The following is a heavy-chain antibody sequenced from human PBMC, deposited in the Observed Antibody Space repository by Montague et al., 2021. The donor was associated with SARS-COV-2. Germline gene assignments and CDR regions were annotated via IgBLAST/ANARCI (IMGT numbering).Heavy chain of an antibody. J-gene: IGHJ6*02. CDR2: TYYRFKWYN. CDR3: TSGREGNYNVMDV. Sequence: CAISGDSDCINSATCSWVRQSSSLGLEWLRGTYYRFKWYNDYAVSVRGRVTINPDTSKNQFSLQLNSVTPEDTAIYYCTSGREGNYNVMDVWGQGTTVTVSS. CDR1: GDSDCINSAT. V-gene: IGHV6-1*01. D-gene: IGHD1-1*01.